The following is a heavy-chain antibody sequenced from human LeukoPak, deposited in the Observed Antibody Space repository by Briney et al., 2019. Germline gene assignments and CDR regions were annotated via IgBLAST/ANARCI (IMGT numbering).Heavy chain of an antibody. V-gene: IGHV3-30*04. Sequence: GGSLRLSCAASGFTFSSYAVHWVRQAPGKGLEWVAVISYDGSNKYYADSVKGRFTISRDKSKNTLYLQMNSLRAEDTAVYYCARIGYSSSSFDYWGQGTLVTVSS. CDR3: ARIGYSSSSFDY. CDR1: GFTFSSYA. CDR2: ISYDGSNK. J-gene: IGHJ4*02. D-gene: IGHD6-6*01.